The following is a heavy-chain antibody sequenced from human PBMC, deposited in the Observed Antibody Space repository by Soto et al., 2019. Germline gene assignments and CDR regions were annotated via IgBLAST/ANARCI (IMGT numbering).Heavy chain of an antibody. CDR3: VRRHVSATGIDWFDP. CDR1: GYTFTSYC. D-gene: IGHD6-13*01. V-gene: IGHV1-3*01. J-gene: IGHJ5*02. Sequence: ASVKVSCKASGYTFTSYCIHWVRQAPGQRLEWMGWINAANGDTKYSPKFQGRVTITRDTSASTAYMELSSLRSEDTAVYYCVRRHVSATGIDWFDPWGQGTLVTVSS. CDR2: INAANGDT.